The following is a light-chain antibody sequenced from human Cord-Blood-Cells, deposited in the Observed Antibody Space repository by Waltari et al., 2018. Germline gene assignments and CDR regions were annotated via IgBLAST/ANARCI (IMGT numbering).Light chain of an antibody. CDR2: DVS. Sequence: QSALTQPASVSGSPGQSITISCTGTSSDVGGYNYVSCYQQHPGKAPKLMIDDVSNRPSGVSNRFSGSKSGNTASLTISGLQAEDEADYYCSSYTSSSTWVFGGGTKLTVL. J-gene: IGLJ3*02. CDR3: SSYTSSSTWV. V-gene: IGLV2-14*01. CDR1: SSDVGGYNY.